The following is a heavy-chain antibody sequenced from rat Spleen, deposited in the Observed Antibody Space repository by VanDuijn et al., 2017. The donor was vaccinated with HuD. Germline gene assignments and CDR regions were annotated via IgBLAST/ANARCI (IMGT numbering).Heavy chain of an antibody. CDR2: ITNSGGTI. J-gene: IGHJ2*01. D-gene: IGHD1-12*01. Sequence: EVQLVASGGGLVQPGRSLKLSCVASGFTFKNYWMTWIRQAPGKGLEWVASITNSGGTIYYSDSVKGRFTISRDNAQNTLYLQMSSLRSEDTATYYCTRGYAHYWGQGVMVTVSS. V-gene: IGHV5-31*01. CDR1: GFTFKNYW. CDR3: TRGYAHY.